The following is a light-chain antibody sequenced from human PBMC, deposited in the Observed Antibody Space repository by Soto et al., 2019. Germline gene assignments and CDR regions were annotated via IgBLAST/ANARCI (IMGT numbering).Light chain of an antibody. V-gene: IGKV1-5*01. CDR3: QQYSSRST. CDR1: QSISNG. J-gene: IGKJ1*01. Sequence: DIHLTQAPSTLPACVGDRVTINSRASQSISNGLAWYQQKPGKAPNLLIYDASSLQSGVQSRFSGSGFGTEFTLTISSLQPGDFATYDCQQYSSRSTFGQGTKVDIK. CDR2: DAS.